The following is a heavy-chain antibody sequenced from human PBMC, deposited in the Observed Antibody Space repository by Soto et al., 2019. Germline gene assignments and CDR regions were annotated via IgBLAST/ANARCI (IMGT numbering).Heavy chain of an antibody. Sequence: QVQLVESGGGVVQPGRSLRLSCAASGFTFSSYGMRWVRQAPGKGLEWVAVISYDGSNKYYADSVKGRFTISRDNSKNTLYLQMNSLRAEDTAVYYCAKFTLGSDADYWGQGTLVTVSS. D-gene: IGHD3-10*01. J-gene: IGHJ4*02. CDR3: AKFTLGSDADY. V-gene: IGHV3-30*18. CDR1: GFTFSSYG. CDR2: ISYDGSNK.